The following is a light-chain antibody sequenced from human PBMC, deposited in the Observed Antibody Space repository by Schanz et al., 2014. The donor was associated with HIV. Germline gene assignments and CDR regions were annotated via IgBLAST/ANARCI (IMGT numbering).Light chain of an antibody. J-gene: IGLJ2*01. CDR1: TSNIGAGYV. CDR2: DSV. Sequence: QSVLTQPPSVTGAPGQRVTISCTGSTSNIGAGYVVHWYQQLPGTAPKLLIYDSVNRPSGVPDRFSGSKSGTSASLVITGLQFEDEGDYYCQSYDSRLSEVFGAGTKVTVL. CDR3: QSYDSRLSEV. V-gene: IGLV1-40*01.